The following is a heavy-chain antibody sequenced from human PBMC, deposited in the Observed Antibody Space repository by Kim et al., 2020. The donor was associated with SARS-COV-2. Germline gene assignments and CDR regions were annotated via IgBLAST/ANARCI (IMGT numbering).Heavy chain of an antibody. Sequence: YAASGKGRFTISRDNAKNTLYLQMNSLRAEDTAVYYCARENEMATIHFDYWGQGTLVTVSS. V-gene: IGHV3-74*01. CDR3: ARENEMATIHFDY. J-gene: IGHJ4*02.